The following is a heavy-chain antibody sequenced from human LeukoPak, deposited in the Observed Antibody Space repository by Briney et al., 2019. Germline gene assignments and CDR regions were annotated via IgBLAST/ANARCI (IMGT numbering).Heavy chain of an antibody. CDR3: ARRSYYDSSGIFDY. CDR1: GVSISSSSYY. J-gene: IGHJ4*02. CDR2: IYYSEST. V-gene: IGHV4-39*01. Sequence: SETLSLTCTVFGVSISSSSYYWGWIRQPPGKGLEWIGSIYYSESTYYNPSLKSRVTISVDTSKNQFSLKLSSVTAADTAVYYCARRSYYDSSGIFDYWGQGTLVTVSS. D-gene: IGHD3-22*01.